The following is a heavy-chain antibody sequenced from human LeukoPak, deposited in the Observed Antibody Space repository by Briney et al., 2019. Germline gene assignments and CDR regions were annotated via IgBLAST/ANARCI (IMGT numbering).Heavy chain of an antibody. CDR1: GGSISSYY. J-gene: IGHJ4*02. D-gene: IGHD3-22*01. Sequence: PSETLSLTCTVSGGSISSYYWSWIRQPPGKGQEWFGYIYYSGSTNYNPSLKSRVTISVDTSKNQFSLKLSSVTAADTAVYYCARAPPYYYDSSGYYPFDYWGQGTLVTVSS. CDR2: IYYSGST. CDR3: ARAPPYYYDSSGYYPFDY. V-gene: IGHV4-59*01.